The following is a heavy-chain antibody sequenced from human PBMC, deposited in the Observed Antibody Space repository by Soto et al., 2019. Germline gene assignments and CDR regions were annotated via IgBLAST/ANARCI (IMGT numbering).Heavy chain of an antibody. V-gene: IGHV4-59*01. Sequence: QVQLQESGPGLVKPSETLSLTCTVSGGSISSYYWSWIRQPPGKGLEWIGYIYYTGSTDHNPSLKSRVTISLDSSKNQVSLQLTSVTAADTAVYYCAAAPRYWGQGVLVTVSS. CDR2: IYYTGST. D-gene: IGHD2-15*01. J-gene: IGHJ4*02. CDR3: AAAPRY. CDR1: GGSISSYY.